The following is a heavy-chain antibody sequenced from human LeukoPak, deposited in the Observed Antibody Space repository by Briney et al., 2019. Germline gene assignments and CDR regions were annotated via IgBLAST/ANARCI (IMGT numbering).Heavy chain of an antibody. D-gene: IGHD5-18*01. CDR1: GGTFSSYA. CDR3: ARAGVQLWPHAGYYFDY. CDR2: IIPIFGTA. V-gene: IGHV1-69*01. Sequence: ASVKVSCKASGGTFSSYANSWVRQAPGQGLEWMGGIIPIFGTANYAQKFQGRVTITADESTSTAYMELSSLRSEDTAVYYCARAGVQLWPHAGYYFDYWGQGTLVTVSS. J-gene: IGHJ4*02.